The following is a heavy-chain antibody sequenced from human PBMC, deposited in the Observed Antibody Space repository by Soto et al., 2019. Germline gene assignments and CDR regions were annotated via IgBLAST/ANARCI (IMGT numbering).Heavy chain of an antibody. D-gene: IGHD2-2*02. CDR3: AKSATVPAAIAY. V-gene: IGHV1-3*01. J-gene: IGHJ4*02. CDR1: GYTFTSYA. CDR2: INAGNGNT. Sequence: QVQLVQSGAEVKKPGASVKVSCKASGYTFTSYAMHWVRQAPGQRLERMGWINAGNGNTKYSQKFQGRVTMTRDTSASTGYMELSSLRSEDTAVYYCAKSATVPAAIAYWGQGTLVTVSS.